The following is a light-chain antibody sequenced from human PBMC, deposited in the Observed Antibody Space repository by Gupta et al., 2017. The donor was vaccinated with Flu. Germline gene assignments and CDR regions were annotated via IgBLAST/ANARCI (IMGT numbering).Light chain of an antibody. J-gene: IGKJ3*01. CDR3: QQYDNLPLFT. V-gene: IGKV1-33*01. CDR2: DAS. Sequence: ERVTITCQASKAISNYLNWYQQKPGKAPKLLIYDASNLETGVPSRFSGSGSGTDFTFTISSLQPEDIATYYCQQYDNLPLFTFGPGTKVDIK. CDR1: KAISNY.